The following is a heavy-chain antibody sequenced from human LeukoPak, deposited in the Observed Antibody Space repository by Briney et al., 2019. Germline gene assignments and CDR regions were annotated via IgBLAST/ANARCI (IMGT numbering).Heavy chain of an antibody. CDR2: IYSSGST. CDR3: ARGTYDSGSYYGHWFDP. J-gene: IGHJ5*02. CDR1: SGSLTGYY. V-gene: IGHV4-4*07. D-gene: IGHD3-10*01. Sequence: KASETLSLTCTVSSGSLTGYYWSWIRQPAGKGLEWIGRIYSSGSTNYNTSLKSRVTMSVDTSKNQFSLKLRSMTAADTAVYYCARGTYDSGSYYGHWFDPWGQGTLVTVSS.